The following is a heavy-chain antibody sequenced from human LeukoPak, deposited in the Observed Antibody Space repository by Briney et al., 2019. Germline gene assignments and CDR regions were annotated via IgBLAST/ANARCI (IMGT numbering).Heavy chain of an antibody. CDR3: AREIRSAEGLSSTDY. Sequence: GSSVKVSCKASGGTFSSYAISWVRQAPGQGLEWMGRIIPIFGTANYAQKFQGRVTITTDESTSTAYMELSSLRSEDTAVYYCAREIRSAEGLSSTDYWGQGTLVAVSS. D-gene: IGHD3-10*01. CDR2: IIPIFGTA. CDR1: GGTFSSYA. V-gene: IGHV1-69*05. J-gene: IGHJ4*02.